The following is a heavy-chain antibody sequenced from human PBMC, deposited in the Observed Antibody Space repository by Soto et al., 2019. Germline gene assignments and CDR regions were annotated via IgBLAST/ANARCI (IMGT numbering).Heavy chain of an antibody. CDR1: GFTFSSYA. V-gene: IGHV3-30-3*01. D-gene: IGHD1-26*01. J-gene: IGHJ2*01. Sequence: QVQLVESGGGVVQPGRSLRLSCAASGFTFSSYAMHWVRQAPGKGLEWVAVISYDGSNKYYADSVKGRFTISRDNSKNTLYLQMRSLRAEDTAVYYCARGGLVGAADELDWYFDLWGRGTLVTVSS. CDR2: ISYDGSNK. CDR3: ARGGLVGAADELDWYFDL.